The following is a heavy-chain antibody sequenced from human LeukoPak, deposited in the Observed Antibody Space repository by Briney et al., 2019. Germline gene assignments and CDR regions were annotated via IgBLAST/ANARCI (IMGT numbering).Heavy chain of an antibody. CDR1: GFTFSSYA. D-gene: IGHD3-3*01. V-gene: IGHV3-30*02. CDR3: AKGGGDVLRFLEASFGTY. CDR2: IRYDGSNK. Sequence: GRSLRLSCAASGFTFSSYAMHWVRRAPGKGLEWVAFIRYDGSNKYYADSVKGRFTISRDNSKNTLYLQMNSLRAEDTAVYYCAKGGGDVLRFLEASFGTYWGQGTLVTVSS. J-gene: IGHJ4*02.